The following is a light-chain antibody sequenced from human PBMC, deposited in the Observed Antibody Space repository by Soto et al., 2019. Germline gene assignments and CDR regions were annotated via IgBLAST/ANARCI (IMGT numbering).Light chain of an antibody. CDR2: EVS. J-gene: IGLJ2*01. CDR3: SSYTSSSTLVV. V-gene: IGLV2-14*01. CDR1: SSDVGGYNY. Sequence: QSALTQPASVSGSPGQSITISCTGTSSDVGGYNYVSWYQQHPGKAPKLMIYEVSNRPSGVSNRFSGSKSGNTASLTISGLQADDEADYYCSSYTSSSTLVVFVGGTKLTVL.